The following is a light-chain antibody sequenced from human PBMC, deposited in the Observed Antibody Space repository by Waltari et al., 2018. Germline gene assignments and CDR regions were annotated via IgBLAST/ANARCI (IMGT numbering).Light chain of an antibody. V-gene: IGKV1-33*01. J-gene: IGKJ4*01. CDR2: ASS. Sequence: DIQMTQSPSSLSASVGDRVIITCRASQDIDNNLNWYQQKPGKSPKLQIYASSTLETGVPSRFSGSGSGRKFSFTISSLQPEDFATYYCQQFDNIPLTFGGGTKVDIK. CDR1: QDIDNN. CDR3: QQFDNIPLT.